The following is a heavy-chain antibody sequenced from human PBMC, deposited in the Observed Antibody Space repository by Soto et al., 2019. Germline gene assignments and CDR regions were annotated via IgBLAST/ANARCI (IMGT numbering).Heavy chain of an antibody. CDR3: ARAGYNWNDYYYYGMDV. Sequence: GSLRLSCAASGFTFSSYSMNWVRQAPGKGLEWASYISSSSSTIYYADSVKGRFTISRDNAKNSLYLQMNSLRDEDTAVYYCARAGYNWNDYYYYGMDVWGQGTTVTVSS. V-gene: IGHV3-48*02. CDR1: GFTFSSYS. CDR2: ISSSSSTI. J-gene: IGHJ6*02. D-gene: IGHD1-1*01.